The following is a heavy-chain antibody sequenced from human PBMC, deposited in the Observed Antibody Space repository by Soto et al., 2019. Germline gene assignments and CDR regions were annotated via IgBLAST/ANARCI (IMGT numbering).Heavy chain of an antibody. J-gene: IGHJ4*02. D-gene: IGHD3-22*01. Sequence: GESLKISCKGSGYSFTSYWISWVRQMPGKGLEWMGRIDPSDSYTNYSPSFQGHVTISADKSISTAYLQWSSLKASDTAMYYCARTPYCSGGSCYSQGLDYYDSSGYYLPDYWGQGTLVTVSS. V-gene: IGHV5-10-1*01. CDR3: ARTPYCSGGSCYSQGLDYYDSSGYYLPDY. CDR1: GYSFTSYW. CDR2: IDPSDSYT.